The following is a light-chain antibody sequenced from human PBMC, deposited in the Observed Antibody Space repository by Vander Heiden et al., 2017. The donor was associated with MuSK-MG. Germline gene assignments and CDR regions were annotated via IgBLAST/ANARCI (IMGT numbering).Light chain of an antibody. CDR1: QSVLYSSNNKNY. V-gene: IGKV4-1*01. Sequence: DIVMTQSPDSLAVSLGERATINCKSSQSVLYSSNNKNYLAWYQQKPGQHTKMLIYWTDFTLTISSLQAEDVAVYYCQQDYSTPLTFGPGTKVDIK. CDR3: QQDYSTPLT. J-gene: IGKJ3*01.